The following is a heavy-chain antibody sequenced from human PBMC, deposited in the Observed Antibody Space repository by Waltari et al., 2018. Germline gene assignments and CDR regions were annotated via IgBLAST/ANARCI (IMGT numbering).Heavy chain of an antibody. J-gene: IGHJ3*02. D-gene: IGHD1-7*01. CDR1: GGTFSSYA. CDR3: ARHLNWNYEDSGAFDI. CDR2: IIPIFGTA. V-gene: IGHV1-69*05. Sequence: QVQLVQSGAEVKKPGSSVKVSCKASGGTFSSYAISWVRQAPGQGLEWMGGIIPIFGTANYAQKVHGRVTITTDESTSTAYMELSSLRSEDTAVYYCARHLNWNYEDSGAFDIWGQGTMVTVSS.